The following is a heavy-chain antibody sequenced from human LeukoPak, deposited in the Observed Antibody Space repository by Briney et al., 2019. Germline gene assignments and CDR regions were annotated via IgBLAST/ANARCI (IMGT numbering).Heavy chain of an antibody. CDR2: IYYSGST. CDR1: GGSISSYY. CDR3: ARLTMVRGVIYGTDWYIDL. Sequence: PSETLSLTCTVSGGSISSYYWSWIRQPPGKGLEWIGYIYYSGSTNYNPSLKSRVTISVDTSKNQFSLKLSSVTAADTAVYYCARLTMVRGVIYGTDWYIDLWGRGTLVPVSS. V-gene: IGHV4-59*01. D-gene: IGHD3-10*01. J-gene: IGHJ2*01.